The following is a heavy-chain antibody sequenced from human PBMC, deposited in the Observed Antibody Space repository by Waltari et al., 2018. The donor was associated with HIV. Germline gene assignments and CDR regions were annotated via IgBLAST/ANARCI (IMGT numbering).Heavy chain of an antibody. D-gene: IGHD2-2*01. CDR1: GGSISSPSYY. CDR3: ARSYCSSTSCYAVGALDI. CDR2: IYYSGNT. Sequence: QLQLQESGPGLVKPSETLSPTCTVSGGSISSPSYYWGWIRQPPGKGLQWIGSIYYSGNTYYNPSLKSRVTISVDTSKNQFSLKLGSVTAADTAVYYCARSYCSSTSCYAVGALDIWGQGTMVTVSA. J-gene: IGHJ3*02. V-gene: IGHV4-39*01.